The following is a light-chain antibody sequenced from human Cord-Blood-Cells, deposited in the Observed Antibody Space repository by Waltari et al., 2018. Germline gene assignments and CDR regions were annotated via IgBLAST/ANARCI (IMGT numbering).Light chain of an antibody. J-gene: IGLJ1*01. CDR3: CSYAGSYTGV. CDR2: DVS. V-gene: IGLV2-11*01. Sequence: QSALTQPRSVSGSPGQSVTLSCPGTSSDVGGYNYVPWYQQHPGKAPKLMIYDVSKRPSGVPDRFSGSKSGNTASLTISGLQAEDEADYYCCSYAGSYTGVFGTGTKVTVL. CDR1: SSDVGGYNY.